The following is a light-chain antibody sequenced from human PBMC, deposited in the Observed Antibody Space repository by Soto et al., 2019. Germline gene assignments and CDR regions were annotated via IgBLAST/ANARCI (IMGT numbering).Light chain of an antibody. CDR1: SSDIGTYDY. J-gene: IGLJ1*01. Sequence: QSVLTQPPSASGSPGQSVTISCTGTSSDIGTYDYVSWYQHLPDKAPKLIIYEVSKRPSGVPDRFSGSKSGNTAYLTVSGLQAEDEGDYYCCSYGGGNNFYVFGTGTKLTVL. CDR3: CSYGGGNNFYV. V-gene: IGLV2-8*01. CDR2: EVS.